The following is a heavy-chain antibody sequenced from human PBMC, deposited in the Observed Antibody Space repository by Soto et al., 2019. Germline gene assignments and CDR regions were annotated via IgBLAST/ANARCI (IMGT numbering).Heavy chain of an antibody. D-gene: IGHD1-20*01. CDR3: ARSIRGPRRFNGMDV. V-gene: IGHV2-70*13. J-gene: IGHJ6*02. CDR2: IERDDDDK. Sequence: ASGPTLVNPTETLTLTCTFSGFSLTSPGMCVSWIRQPPGKALEWLALIERDDDDKYYSTSLKTRLTISKDTRKNQVVLTMANMDPADTGTYSCARSIRGPRRFNGMDVWGQGTTVTVSS. CDR1: GFSLTSPGMC.